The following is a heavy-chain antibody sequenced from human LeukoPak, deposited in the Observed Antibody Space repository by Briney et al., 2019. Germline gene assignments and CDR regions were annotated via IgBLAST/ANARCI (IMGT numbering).Heavy chain of an antibody. CDR3: ATRRAYRSPVGY. D-gene: IGHD5-18*01. J-gene: IGHJ4*02. CDR2: INDVGNT. V-gene: IGHV4-34*01. Sequence: PSETLSLTCAVSGGSFSGNYGSWIRQPPGKELEWLGEINDVGNTNYAPSLKSRITISVDTSKNQFSLNLSSVTAADTAVYYCATRRAYRSPVGYWGQGTLVTVSS. CDR1: GGSFSGNY.